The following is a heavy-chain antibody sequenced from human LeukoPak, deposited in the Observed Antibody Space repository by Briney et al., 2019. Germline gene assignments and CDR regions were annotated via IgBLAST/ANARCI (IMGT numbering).Heavy chain of an antibody. Sequence: GSLRLSCAASGFTVSSNYMGWVRQAPGKGLEWVSSISSSSYIYYADSVKGRFTISRDNAKNSLYLQMNSLRAEDTAVYYCARALDGIWYFDLWGRGTLVTVSS. CDR1: GFTVSSNY. J-gene: IGHJ2*01. D-gene: IGHD6-19*01. V-gene: IGHV3-69-1*01. CDR2: ISSSSYI. CDR3: ARALDGIWYFDL.